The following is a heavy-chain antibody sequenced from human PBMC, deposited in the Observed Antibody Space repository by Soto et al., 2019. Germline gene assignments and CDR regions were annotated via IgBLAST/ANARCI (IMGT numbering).Heavy chain of an antibody. J-gene: IGHJ4*02. V-gene: IGHV1-69*01. CDR1: GGTFSSYA. CDR2: TIPIVGIA. Sequence: QVQLVQSGAEVKKPGSSGKFSCKASGGTFSSYAISWVRQAPGQGLEWMGGTIPIVGIANYAQKFQGRVTITADESTSTAYMALSSLRSEDTAVYYCARDRERYYYDRSGYLPYYFDYWGQGTLVTVSS. D-gene: IGHD3-22*01. CDR3: ARDRERYYYDRSGYLPYYFDY.